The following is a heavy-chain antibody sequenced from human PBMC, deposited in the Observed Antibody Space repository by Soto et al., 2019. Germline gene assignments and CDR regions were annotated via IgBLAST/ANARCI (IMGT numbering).Heavy chain of an antibody. V-gene: IGHV3-64D*06. Sequence: PGGSLRLSCSASGFTFSSYAMHWVRQAPGKGLENVSAISSNGGSTYYADTVKGRFTISRDNSRNTLNLQMSSLSAEVFVVYFCLIYYSGYGINCGFDPWGQGTLVTVSS. D-gene: IGHD5-12*01. CDR3: LIYYSGYGINCGFDP. CDR2: ISSNGGST. CDR1: GFTFSSYA. J-gene: IGHJ5*02.